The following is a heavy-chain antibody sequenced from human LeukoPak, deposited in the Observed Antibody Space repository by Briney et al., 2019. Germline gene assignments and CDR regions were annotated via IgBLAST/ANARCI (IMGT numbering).Heavy chain of an antibody. Sequence: GGSLRLSCAASGFTFSSYGMHWVRQAPGKGLEWVAFIRYDGSNKYYADSVKGRFTISRDNSKNTLYLQMNSLRAEDTAVYYCARGPYYYDSSGYYYVAFDIWGQGTMVTVSS. CDR3: ARGPYYYDSSGYYYVAFDI. CDR2: IRYDGSNK. V-gene: IGHV3-30*02. J-gene: IGHJ3*02. CDR1: GFTFSSYG. D-gene: IGHD3-22*01.